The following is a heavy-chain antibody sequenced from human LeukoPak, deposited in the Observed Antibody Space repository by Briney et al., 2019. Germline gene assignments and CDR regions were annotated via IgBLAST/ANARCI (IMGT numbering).Heavy chain of an antibody. CDR1: GYSFTSYW. D-gene: IGHD6-19*01. CDR2: IYPGDSDT. CDR3: ARLGGDSSGWYSITGWFDP. J-gene: IGHJ5*02. Sequence: GESLKISCKGSGYSFTSYWIGWVRQMPGKGLEWMGIIYPGDSDTRYSPSFQGQVTISADKSISTAYLQWSSLKASDTAMYYCARLGGDSSGWYSITGWFDPWGQGTLVTVSS. V-gene: IGHV5-51*01.